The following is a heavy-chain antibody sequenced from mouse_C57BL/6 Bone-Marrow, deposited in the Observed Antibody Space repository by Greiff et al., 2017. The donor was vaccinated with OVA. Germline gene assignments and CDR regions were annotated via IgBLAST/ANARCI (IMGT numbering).Heavy chain of an antibody. CDR3: ARLPGSFDF. J-gene: IGHJ1*01. V-gene: IGHV1-64*01. CDR2: IHPNSGST. CDR1: GYTFTSYW. Sequence: QVQLQQPGAELVKPGASVKLSCKASGYTFTSYWMHWVKQRPGQGLEWIGMIHPNSGSTNYNEKFTSKATLTVDKSSSTAYMQLSRLTSVYSVVYYSARLPGSFDFWGPGTTVTVSS.